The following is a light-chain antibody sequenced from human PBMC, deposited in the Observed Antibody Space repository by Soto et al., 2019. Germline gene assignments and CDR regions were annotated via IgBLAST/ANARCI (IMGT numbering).Light chain of an antibody. V-gene: IGKV1-5*03. CDR1: QSISSW. J-gene: IGKJ1*01. CDR3: QQYSTYSRT. Sequence: DIQMTQSPSTLSASVGDRVTITCRASQSISSWLAWYQQKPGKAPKVLIYKASTLEGGVPSRFSGSGSGIEFTLTISSLQPDDFATYYCQQYSTYSRTFGQGTKVEIK. CDR2: KAS.